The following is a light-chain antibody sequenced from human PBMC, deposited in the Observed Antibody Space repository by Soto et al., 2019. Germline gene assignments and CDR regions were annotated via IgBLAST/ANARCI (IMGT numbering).Light chain of an antibody. CDR1: QSISLS. Sequence: DIRMTQSPSTLSAFVGDRVTITCRASQSISLSLAWYQQKPGKAPDLLISDASNLERGVPSRFSGSGSGTEFTLTISSLQPDDFAVYYCHHYETFGQGTKVEIK. V-gene: IGKV1-5*01. CDR2: DAS. J-gene: IGKJ1*01. CDR3: HHYET.